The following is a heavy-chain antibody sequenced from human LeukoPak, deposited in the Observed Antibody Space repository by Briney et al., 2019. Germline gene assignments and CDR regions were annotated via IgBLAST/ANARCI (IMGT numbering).Heavy chain of an antibody. CDR1: GYTFTSYD. CDR3: ARDHCSSTSCPNTIAGLFDI. CDR2: MNPNSGNT. Sequence: GASVKVSCKASGYTFTSYDINWVRQATGQGLEWMGWMNPNSGNTGYAQKFQGRVTMTRNTSISTAYMELSSLRSEDTAVYYCARDHCSSTSCPNTIAGLFDIWGQGTMVTVSS. V-gene: IGHV1-8*01. J-gene: IGHJ3*02. D-gene: IGHD2-2*01.